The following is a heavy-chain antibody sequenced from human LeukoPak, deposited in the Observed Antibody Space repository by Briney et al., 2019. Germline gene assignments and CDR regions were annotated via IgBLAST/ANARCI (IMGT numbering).Heavy chain of an antibody. V-gene: IGHV1-69*05. J-gene: IGHJ6*03. CDR2: IIPIFGTA. Sequence: ASVKVSCKASGGTFSSYAISWVRQAPGQGLEWMGGIIPIFGTANYAQKFQGRVTITTDESTSTAYMELSSLRSEDTAVYYCARSVVVSAAPYGDSGYYYYMDVWGKGTTVTVSS. CDR1: GGTFSSYA. D-gene: IGHD2-2*01. CDR3: ARSVVVSAAPYGDSGYYYYMDV.